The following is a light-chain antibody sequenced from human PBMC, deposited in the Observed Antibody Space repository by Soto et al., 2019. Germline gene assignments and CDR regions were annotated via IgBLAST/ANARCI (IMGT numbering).Light chain of an antibody. V-gene: IGKV3-11*01. CDR3: HQRSNWPPLT. CDR1: QSVGGY. Sequence: EIVLTQSPATLSLSPGERATLSCRASQSVGGYLDWYQQKPGQAPRLLIYDASNRASGIPARFSGSGSGTDFTLTISSQEPEDLAVYYCHQRSNWPPLTFGGGTKVEIK. J-gene: IGKJ4*01. CDR2: DAS.